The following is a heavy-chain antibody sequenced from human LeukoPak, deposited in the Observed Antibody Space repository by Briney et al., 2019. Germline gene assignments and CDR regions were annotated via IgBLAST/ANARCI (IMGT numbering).Heavy chain of an antibody. J-gene: IGHJ6*03. CDR1: GGTFSSYA. D-gene: IGHD3-10*01. Sequence: SVKVSCKASGGTFSSYAISWVRQAPGQGLEWMGGIIPIFGTANYAQKFQGRVTITADESTSTAYMELSSLRSEDTAVYYCAIRPIPSMVRGVMAVSYYYYYMDVWGKGTTVTISS. CDR3: AIRPIPSMVRGVMAVSYYYYYMDV. V-gene: IGHV1-69*01. CDR2: IIPIFGTA.